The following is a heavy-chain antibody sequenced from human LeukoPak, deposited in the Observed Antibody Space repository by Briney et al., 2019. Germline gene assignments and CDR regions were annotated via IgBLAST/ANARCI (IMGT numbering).Heavy chain of an antibody. V-gene: IGHV3-7*01. Sequence: GGSLRLSCAASGFTFSSYWMSWVRQAPGKGLEWVANIKQDGSEKYYVDSVKGRFTISRDNAKNSLYLQMNSLRAEDTAVYYCARDREIVPAAIRRIRYNWFDPWGQGTLVTVSS. J-gene: IGHJ5*02. CDR3: ARDREIVPAAIRRIRYNWFDP. CDR1: GFTFSSYW. D-gene: IGHD2-2*02. CDR2: IKQDGSEK.